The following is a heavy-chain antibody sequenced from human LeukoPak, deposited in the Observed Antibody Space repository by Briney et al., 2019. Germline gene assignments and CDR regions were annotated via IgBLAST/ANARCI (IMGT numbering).Heavy chain of an antibody. D-gene: IGHD2-2*01. CDR3: VRAAPQNCYPSSCSLFDK. V-gene: IGHV3-23*01. J-gene: IGHJ4*02. CDR2: IMIGGDGK. CDR1: GFTFNNYA. Sequence: GGSLRLSCAGSGFTFNNYAISWVRRAPRKGLEWVSTIMIGGDGKHYADSVKGRFTISRDRSESTLFLQMDDLRANDTAVYYCVRAAPQNCYPSSCSLFDKWGQGTLVTVSS.